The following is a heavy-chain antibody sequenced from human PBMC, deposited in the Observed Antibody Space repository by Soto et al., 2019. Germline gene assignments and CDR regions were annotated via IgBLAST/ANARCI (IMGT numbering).Heavy chain of an antibody. Sequence: SETLSLTCTVSGGSISSYYWSWIRQPPGKGLEWIGYIYNSGSTNYNPSLKSRVTISVDTSKNQFSLKLSSVTAADTAVYYCARGSTGYSSSWYRYWGQGTLVTVSA. CDR1: GGSISSYY. J-gene: IGHJ4*02. V-gene: IGHV4-59*08. CDR2: IYNSGST. D-gene: IGHD6-13*01. CDR3: ARGSTGYSSSWYRY.